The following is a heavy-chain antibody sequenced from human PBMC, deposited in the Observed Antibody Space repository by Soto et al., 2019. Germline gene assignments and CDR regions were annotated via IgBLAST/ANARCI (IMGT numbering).Heavy chain of an antibody. D-gene: IGHD6-19*01. CDR3: AKTYSSGRGAFDV. V-gene: IGHV3-9*01. CDR1: GFTFDDYA. CDR2: ISWNSGSI. J-gene: IGHJ3*01. Sequence: GGSLRLSCAASGFTFDDYAMHWVRQAPGKGLEWVSGISWNSGSIGYADSVKGRFTISRDNAKNSLYLQMNSLRAEDTALYYCAKTYSSGRGAFDVWGQGTMVTVSS.